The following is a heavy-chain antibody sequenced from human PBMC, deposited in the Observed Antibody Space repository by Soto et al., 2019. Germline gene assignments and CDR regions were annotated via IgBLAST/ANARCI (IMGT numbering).Heavy chain of an antibody. J-gene: IGHJ4*02. CDR3: ARDSLYDSGSHSYFNL. Sequence: PSETLSLTCIVSGGSISSGNYFWSWIRQHPGKGLEWIGYISSSGITEYNSSLKSRVAISVATSKNQFSLTLSSVTAADTAVYYCARDSLYDSGSHSYFNLWGQGALVTVSS. CDR2: ISSSGIT. V-gene: IGHV4-31*03. CDR1: GGSISSGNYF. D-gene: IGHD3-10*01.